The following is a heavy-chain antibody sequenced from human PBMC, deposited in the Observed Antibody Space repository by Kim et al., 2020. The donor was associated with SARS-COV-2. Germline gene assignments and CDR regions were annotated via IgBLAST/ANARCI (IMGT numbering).Heavy chain of an antibody. D-gene: IGHD3-10*01. Sequence: SGPTLVNPTQTLTLTCTFSGFSLSSNGVGVGRIRQAPGKALEWLALIYCDDNERYSPSLKSRLTITKDTSKNQVVLTMTNMDPVDTATYYCARRITLVRGVIPFFDYWGQGALVTVSS. CDR3: ARRITLVRGVIPFFDY. CDR2: IYCDDNE. CDR1: GFSLSSNGVG. J-gene: IGHJ4*02. V-gene: IGHV2-5*02.